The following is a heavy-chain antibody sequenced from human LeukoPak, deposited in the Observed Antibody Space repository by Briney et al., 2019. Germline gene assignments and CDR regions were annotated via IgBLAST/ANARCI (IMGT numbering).Heavy chain of an antibody. V-gene: IGHV4-34*01. D-gene: IGHD6-13*01. CDR2: INHSGST. CDR1: GGSFRAYY. Sequence: SETLSLTCPLYGGSFRAYYWTWTRQPPGRGREWIGEINHSGSTNYNPSLKSRVTISVDTCKNQFSLKMSSVTAADTAVCYCARDNGSSWYAGSSRYNSFDPSGQGTLVTASS. J-gene: IGHJ5*02. CDR3: ARDNGSSWYAGSSRYNSFDP.